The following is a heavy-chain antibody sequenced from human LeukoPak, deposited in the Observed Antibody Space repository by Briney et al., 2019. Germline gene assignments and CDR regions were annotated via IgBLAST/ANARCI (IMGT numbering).Heavy chain of an antibody. CDR2: IWYDGSNQ. CDR3: ARDWYYDSSGYLPY. Sequence: GGSLRLSCAASGFTFSRYAMHWVRQAPGKGLEWVAVIWYDGSNQYYVDSVKVRFTISRDNSKKMLYLQMNSLRAEDTAVYYCARDWYYDSSGYLPYWGQGTLVIVSS. CDR1: GFTFSRYA. V-gene: IGHV3-33*01. D-gene: IGHD3-22*01. J-gene: IGHJ4*02.